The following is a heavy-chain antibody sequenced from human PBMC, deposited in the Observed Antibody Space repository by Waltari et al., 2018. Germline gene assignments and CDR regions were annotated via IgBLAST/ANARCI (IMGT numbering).Heavy chain of an antibody. V-gene: IGHV3-30*04. CDR1: ESTFSLYA. Sequence: QVQLVESGGGVVQPGRSLTPSCAASESTFSLYARHWVRQAPGKGLEWVAVISYNARNIYYVDSVKGRFTISRDNSKKTLYLQMNSLRAEDTAVYYCARDYCDRTNCHGMDVWGQGTTVTVSS. J-gene: IGHJ6*02. CDR3: ARDYCDRTNCHGMDV. CDR2: ISYNARNI. D-gene: IGHD2-2*01.